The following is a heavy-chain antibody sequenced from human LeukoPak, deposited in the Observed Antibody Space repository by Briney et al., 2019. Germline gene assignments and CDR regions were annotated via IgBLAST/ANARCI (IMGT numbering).Heavy chain of an antibody. D-gene: IGHD4/OR15-4a*01. Sequence: GASVKLFYRASGHTFIRYYLHCATQAPGQGLEWMGWINPNSGVTNYAQELQGRVTMTTDTSTSTAYMELRSLRSDDTAVYYCARDAAELELTTPYYFYYYGMDVGGQGTTVTVSS. CDR1: GHTFIRYY. J-gene: IGHJ6*02. CDR2: INPNSGVT. CDR3: ARDAAELELTTPYYFYYYGMDV. V-gene: IGHV1-2*02.